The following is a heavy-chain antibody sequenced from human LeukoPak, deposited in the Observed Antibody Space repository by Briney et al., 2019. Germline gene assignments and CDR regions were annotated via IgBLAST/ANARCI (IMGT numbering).Heavy chain of an antibody. J-gene: IGHJ4*02. CDR2: INHSGST. CDR1: GGSFSGYY. Sequence: PSETLSLTCAVYGGSFSGYYWSWIRQPPGKGLEWIGEINHSGSTNYNPSLKSRVTISVDTSKNQFSLKLSSVTAADTAVYYCARRTHSSSWNYWGQGTLVTVSS. CDR3: ARRTHSSSWNY. V-gene: IGHV4-34*01. D-gene: IGHD6-13*01.